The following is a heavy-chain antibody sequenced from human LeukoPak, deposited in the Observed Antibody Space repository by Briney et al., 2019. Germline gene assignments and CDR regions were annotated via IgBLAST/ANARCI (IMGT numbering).Heavy chain of an antibody. CDR2: IYYSGST. D-gene: IGHD3-3*01. Sequence: SETLSLTCTVSGGSISSYYWSWIRQPTGKGLEWIGYIYYSGSTNYNPSLKSRVTISVDTSKNQFSLKLSSVTAADTAVYYCARAPITIFGVAFFDYWGQGTLVTVSS. V-gene: IGHV4-59*01. J-gene: IGHJ4*02. CDR3: ARAPITIFGVAFFDY. CDR1: GGSISSYY.